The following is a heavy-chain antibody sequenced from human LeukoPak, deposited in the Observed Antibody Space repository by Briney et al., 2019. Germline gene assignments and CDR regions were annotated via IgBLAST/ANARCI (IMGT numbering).Heavy chain of an antibody. CDR2: ISSSSSYI. D-gene: IGHD4-17*01. V-gene: IGHV3-21*05. J-gene: IGHJ4*02. CDR1: GFTFSIYE. Sequence: GGSLRLSCAASGFTFSIYEMNGVRQAPGKGLECVSYISSSSSYIYYADSVKGRFTISRDNAKNSLFLQMNTLRVDDTAVYYCARDYPLAYGVPGEASSDYWGQGTLVTVSS. CDR3: ARDYPLAYGVPGEASSDY.